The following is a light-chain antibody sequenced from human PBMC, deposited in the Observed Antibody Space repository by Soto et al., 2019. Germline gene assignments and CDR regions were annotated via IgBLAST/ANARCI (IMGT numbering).Light chain of an antibody. CDR2: DAS. CDR3: QQRSNWSWT. V-gene: IGKV3-11*01. Sequence: EIMLTQSSGTLSLSPGERATLSCRASQSISSNYLAWYQQKPGQAPRLLIYDASNRATGIPARFSGSGSGTDFTLSISGLEPEDFAVYYCQQRSNWSWTFGQGTKVDIK. J-gene: IGKJ1*01. CDR1: QSISSNY.